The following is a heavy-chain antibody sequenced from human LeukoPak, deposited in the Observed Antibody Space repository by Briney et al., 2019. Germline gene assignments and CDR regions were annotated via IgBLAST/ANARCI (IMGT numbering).Heavy chain of an antibody. D-gene: IGHD3-10*01. J-gene: IGHJ5*02. CDR2: IYHSGDT. V-gene: IGHV4-38-2*02. Sequence: PSETLSLTCIVSGYSITSGYYWGWIRQPPGKGLEWIGSIYHSGDTYYNPSLKSRVTISVDTSKNQFSLKLSSVTAADTAVYYCARCLPGQAEITMLQNWFDPWGQGTLVTVSS. CDR1: GYSITSGYY. CDR3: ARCLPGQAEITMLQNWFDP.